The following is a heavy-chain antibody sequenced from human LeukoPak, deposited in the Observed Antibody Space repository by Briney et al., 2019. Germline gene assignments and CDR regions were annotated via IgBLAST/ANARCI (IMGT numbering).Heavy chain of an antibody. V-gene: IGHV3-21*04. CDR2: ITSSSSYI. J-gene: IGHJ4*02. CDR3: AKVDGSGSYPDY. Sequence: PGGSLRLSCAASGFTFSSYNMNRVRQAPGKGLEWVSSITSSSSYIYYADSVKGRFTISRDNSKNTLYLQMNSLRAEDTAVYYCAKVDGSGSYPDYWGQGTLVTVSS. D-gene: IGHD3-10*01. CDR1: GFTFSSYN.